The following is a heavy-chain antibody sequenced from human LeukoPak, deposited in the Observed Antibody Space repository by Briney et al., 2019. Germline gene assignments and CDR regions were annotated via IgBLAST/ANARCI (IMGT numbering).Heavy chain of an antibody. D-gene: IGHD6-13*01. Sequence: PSETLSLTCTVSGGSINSYYWSWIRQPAGKGLEWIGRIYTSGSTNYNPSLKSRVTMSVDTSKNQFSLKLSSVTAADTAVYYCARQRSSSWPDSHFDYSGQGTLVTVSS. CDR3: ARQRSSSWPDSHFDY. V-gene: IGHV4-4*07. CDR1: GGSINSYY. J-gene: IGHJ4*02. CDR2: IYTSGST.